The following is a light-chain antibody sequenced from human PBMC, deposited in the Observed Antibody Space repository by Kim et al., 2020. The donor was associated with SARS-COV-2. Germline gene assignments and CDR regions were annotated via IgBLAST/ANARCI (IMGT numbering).Light chain of an antibody. Sequence: SYELTQPPSVSVAPGETASITCGGDNIEAKSVHWYHQRPGQAPLLVIYYDTDRPSGIPERFSGSNSGNTATLTISRVEAGDEAEFFCQVWDSSISQVLFGGGTQLTVL. J-gene: IGLJ3*02. CDR3: QVWDSSISQVL. CDR2: YDT. V-gene: IGLV3-21*04. CDR1: NIEAKS.